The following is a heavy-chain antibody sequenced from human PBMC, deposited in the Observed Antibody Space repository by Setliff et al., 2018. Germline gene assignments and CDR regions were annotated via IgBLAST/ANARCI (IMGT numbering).Heavy chain of an antibody. CDR1: RSTFSGDD. CDR2: INTGDDII. Sequence: GGSLRLSCAGSRSTFSGDDMNWVRQAPGKGLEWISYINTGDDIIYYAPSVKGRFTISRDNAKNSLFLQMNSLRADDTAVYYCVRDLHWGFDYWGLGTLVTVPQ. CDR3: VRDLHWGFDY. D-gene: IGHD7-27*01. V-gene: IGHV3-48*03. J-gene: IGHJ4*02.